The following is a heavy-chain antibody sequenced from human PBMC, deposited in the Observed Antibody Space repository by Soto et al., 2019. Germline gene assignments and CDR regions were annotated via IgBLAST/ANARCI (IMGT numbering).Heavy chain of an antibody. V-gene: IGHV1-8*01. CDR2: MNPNSGNT. D-gene: IGHD5-18*01. J-gene: IGHJ4*02. Sequence: QVQLVQSGAEVKKPGASVKVSCKTSGYTFTSYDINWVRQATGQGLEWMGWMNPNSGNTGYAQKVQGRVTMTRDTSISTAYLELSSLPSEDTAVYYCARGAFTRPRPWLDRVYYFDYWGQGTLLTVSS. CDR1: GYTFTSYD. CDR3: ARGAFTRPRPWLDRVYYFDY.